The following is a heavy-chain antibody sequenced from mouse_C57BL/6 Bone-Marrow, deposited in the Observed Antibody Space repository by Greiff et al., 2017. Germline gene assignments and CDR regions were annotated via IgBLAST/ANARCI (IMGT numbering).Heavy chain of an antibody. CDR2: IDPSDSYT. Sequence: QVQLQQPGAELVMPGASVKLSCKASGYTFTSYWMHWVKQRPGQGLEWIGEIDPSDSYTNYNQKFKGKSTLTVDKSSSTAYMQLSSLTSEDSAVYYCARLNIYYDYDGAMDYWGQETSVTVSS. CDR1: GYTFTSYW. D-gene: IGHD2-4*01. J-gene: IGHJ4*01. V-gene: IGHV1-69*01. CDR3: ARLNIYYDYDGAMDY.